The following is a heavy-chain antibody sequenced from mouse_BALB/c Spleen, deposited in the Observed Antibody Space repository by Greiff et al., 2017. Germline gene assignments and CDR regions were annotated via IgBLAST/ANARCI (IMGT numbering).Heavy chain of an antibody. CDR2: IDPENGNT. V-gene: IGHV14-1*02. CDR1: GFNIKDYY. Sequence: EVKLQESGAELVRPGALVKLSCKASGFNIKDYYMHWVKQRPEQGLEWIGWIDPENGNTIYDPKFQGKASITADTSSNTAYLQLSSLTSEDTAVYYCARGGISYDYDFDDWGQGTTLTVSS. J-gene: IGHJ2*01. CDR3: ARGGISYDYDFDD. D-gene: IGHD2-4*01.